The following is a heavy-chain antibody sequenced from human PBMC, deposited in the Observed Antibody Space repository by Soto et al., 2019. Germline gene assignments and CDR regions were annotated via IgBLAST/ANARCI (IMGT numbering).Heavy chain of an antibody. CDR2: ISGSGGST. CDR3: PKVGWTYYYMDV. V-gene: IGHV3-23*01. CDR1: GFTFSSYA. J-gene: IGHJ6*03. D-gene: IGHD2-15*01. Sequence: EVQLLESGGGLVQPGGSLRLSCAASGFTFSSYAMSWVRQAPGKGLEWVSAISGSGGSTYYADSVKGRFTISRDNSKNTLYLHMNSLRAEDTAVYYCPKVGWTYYYMDVWGKGTTVTVSS.